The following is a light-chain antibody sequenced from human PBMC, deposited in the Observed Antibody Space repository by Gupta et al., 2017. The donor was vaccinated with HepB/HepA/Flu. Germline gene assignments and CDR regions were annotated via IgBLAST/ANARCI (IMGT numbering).Light chain of an antibody. CDR1: SSNIGAGNH. CDR2: AYS. J-gene: IGLJ1*01. Sequence: QSFLTQPPSVSGAPGQRVTISCTGSSSNIGAGNHVHWYLQFPGTAPKILIYAYSNRPSGVPDRFSGSKSGTSASLAITGLQAEDEAEYYCQSFDNSLRGSVFGTGTKVTVL. CDR3: QSFDNSLRGSV. V-gene: IGLV1-40*01.